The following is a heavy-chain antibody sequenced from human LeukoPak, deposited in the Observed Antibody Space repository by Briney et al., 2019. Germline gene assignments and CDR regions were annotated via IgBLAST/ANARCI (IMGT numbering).Heavy chain of an antibody. Sequence: SETLSLTCTVSGGSIGIYYWSWIRQPPGKGLEWIGYVYSTGSTMYNPSLKSRVTISVDTSKNQFSLKLSSVTAADTAVYYCARDSSYCGGDCYSFDYWGQGTLVTVSS. J-gene: IGHJ4*02. D-gene: IGHD2-21*02. CDR3: ARDSSYCGGDCYSFDY. CDR1: GGSIGIYY. CDR2: VYSTGST. V-gene: IGHV4-59*01.